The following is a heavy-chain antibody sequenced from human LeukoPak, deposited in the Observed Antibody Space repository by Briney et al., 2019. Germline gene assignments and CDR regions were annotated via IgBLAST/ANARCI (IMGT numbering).Heavy chain of an antibody. D-gene: IGHD6-19*01. CDR1: GFTFTSHA. V-gene: IGHV3-23*01. CDR2: ISGSGGST. CDR3: AKKRSSGWYDFDY. J-gene: IGHJ4*02. Sequence: PGGSLRLSCAASGFTFTSHAMRWVRQAPGKGLEWVSAISGSGGSTDYADSVKGRFTISRDNSKNTLYLQMNSLRAEDAAVYYCAKKRSSGWYDFDYWGQGTLVTVSS.